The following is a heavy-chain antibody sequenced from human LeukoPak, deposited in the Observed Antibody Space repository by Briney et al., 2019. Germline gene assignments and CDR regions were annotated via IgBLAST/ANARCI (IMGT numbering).Heavy chain of an antibody. V-gene: IGHV1-69*13. CDR3: ASTGSSSVNYYYYGMDV. CDR2: IIPIFGTA. D-gene: IGHD6-6*01. CDR1: GGTFSSYA. J-gene: IGHJ6*02. Sequence: ASVKVSCKASGGTFSSYAISWVRQAPGQGLEWMGGIIPIFGTANYAQKFQGRVTITADESTSTAYMELSSLRSEDTAVYYCASTGSSSVNYYYYGMDVWGQGTTVTVSS.